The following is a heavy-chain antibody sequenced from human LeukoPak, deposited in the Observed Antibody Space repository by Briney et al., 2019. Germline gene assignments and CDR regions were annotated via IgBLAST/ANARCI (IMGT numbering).Heavy chain of an antibody. CDR3: AKEGMIRGVIDY. V-gene: IGHV4-4*07. CDR2: IYTSGSA. Sequence: SGPTLVKPSQTLSLTCTVSRASISPYYWSWIRQPAGKGLEWIGHIYTSGSANYNPSLKSRVTMSLDTSKNQFSLKLNSVTAADTAVYYCAKEGMIRGVIDYWGQGALVTVSS. D-gene: IGHD3-10*01. J-gene: IGHJ4*02. CDR1: RASISPYY.